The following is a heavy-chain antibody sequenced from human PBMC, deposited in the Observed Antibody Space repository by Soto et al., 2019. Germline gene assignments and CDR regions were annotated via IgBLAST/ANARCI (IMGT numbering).Heavy chain of an antibody. Sequence: ALVKVSCKASGYTFTSYGISWVRQAPGQGLEWMGWISAYNGNTNYAQKLQGRVTMTTDTSTSTAYMELRSLRSDDTAVYYCARGVVAGPPVYYFDYWGQGTLVTVSS. V-gene: IGHV1-18*01. CDR1: GYTFTSYG. CDR2: ISAYNGNT. CDR3: ARGVVAGPPVYYFDY. D-gene: IGHD6-13*01. J-gene: IGHJ4*02.